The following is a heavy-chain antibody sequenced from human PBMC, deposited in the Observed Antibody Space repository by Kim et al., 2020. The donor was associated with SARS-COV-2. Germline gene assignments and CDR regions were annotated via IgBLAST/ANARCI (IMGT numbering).Heavy chain of an antibody. J-gene: IGHJ4*02. V-gene: IGHV3-11*01. CDR1: GFTFSDYY. Sequence: GGSLRLSCAASGFTFSDYYMSWIRQAPGKGLEWVSYISSGGSTIYYADSVKGRFTISRDNAKNSLHLQMNCLRAEDTAVYYCARGGFAARSTYYYGSDEYYFDYWGQGTLVTVSS. D-gene: IGHD3-10*01. CDR3: ARGGFAARSTYYYGSDEYYFDY. CDR2: ISSGGSTI.